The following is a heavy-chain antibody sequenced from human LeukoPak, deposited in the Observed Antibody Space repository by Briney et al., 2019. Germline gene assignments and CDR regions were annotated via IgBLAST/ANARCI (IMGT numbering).Heavy chain of an antibody. J-gene: IGHJ4*02. CDR1: GFTFSSYE. CDR3: ARDRIQLWLRGPYFDY. CDR2: ISSSGSTI. V-gene: IGHV3-48*03. Sequence: GGSLRLSCAASGFTFSSYEMNWVRQAPGKGLEWVSYISSSGSTIYYADSVKGRFTISRDSAKNSLYLQMNSLRAEDTAVYYCARDRIQLWLRGPYFDYWGQGTLVTVSS. D-gene: IGHD5-18*01.